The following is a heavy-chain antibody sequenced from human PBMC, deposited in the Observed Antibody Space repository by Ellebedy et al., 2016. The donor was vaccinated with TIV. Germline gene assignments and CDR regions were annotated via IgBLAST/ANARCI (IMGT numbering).Heavy chain of an antibody. J-gene: IGHJ4*02. V-gene: IGHV4-34*01. Sequence: SETLSLTXAVYGGSFSGYYWGWIRQPPGKGLEWIGEINHSGSTNYNPSLKSRVTISVDTSKNQFSLKLSSVTAADTAVYYCARVRGIVVVTAHRYFDDWGQGTLVTVSS. CDR1: GGSFSGYY. CDR3: ARVRGIVVVTAHRYFDD. CDR2: INHSGST. D-gene: IGHD2-21*02.